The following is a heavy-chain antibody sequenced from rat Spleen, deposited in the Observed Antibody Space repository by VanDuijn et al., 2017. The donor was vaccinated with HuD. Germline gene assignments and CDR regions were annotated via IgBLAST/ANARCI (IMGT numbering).Heavy chain of an antibody. Sequence: EVQLVESGGGLVQPGRSMKLSCAASGLSFSNYDMAWVRQAPTKGLEWVASISYDGSSTYYRVSVKGGFTISRDTAKSTLYLQMDSLRSEDTATYYCARQNSGYGFRDAWGRGASVTVSS. CDR2: ISYDGSST. CDR3: ARQNSGYGFRDA. J-gene: IGHJ4*01. CDR1: GLSFSNYD. D-gene: IGHD4-3*01. V-gene: IGHV5-7*01.